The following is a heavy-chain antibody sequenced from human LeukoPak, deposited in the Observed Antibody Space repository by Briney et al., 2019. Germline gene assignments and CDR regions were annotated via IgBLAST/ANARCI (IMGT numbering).Heavy chain of an antibody. D-gene: IGHD3-22*01. V-gene: IGHV4-59*11. J-gene: IGHJ4*02. CDR1: GVSSSIHY. CDR3: ARDRSDGSGYYGYYFDY. CDR2: VHYSGGT. Sequence: KSSETLSLTCTVSGVSSSIHYWTWIRQPPGKGLDGMGCVHYSGGTKYNPSFNSRVTISLDTSKNQFSLRLSSVTAADTAVYYCARDRSDGSGYYGYYFDYWGQGTLVSVSS.